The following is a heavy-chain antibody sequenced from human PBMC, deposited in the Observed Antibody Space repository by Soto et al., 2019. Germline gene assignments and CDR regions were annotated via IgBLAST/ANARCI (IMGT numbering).Heavy chain of an antibody. V-gene: IGHV3-74*01. CDR2: INSDGSST. Sequence: PGGSLRLSCAASGFTFSSYWMHWVRQAPGKGLVWVSRINSDGSSTSYADSVKGRFTISRDNAKNTLYLQMNSLRAEDTAVYYCASIPVRRYYYYYMHVWGKGTTVTVSS. D-gene: IGHD2-21*01. CDR3: ASIPVRRYYYYYMHV. CDR1: GFTFSSYW. J-gene: IGHJ6*03.